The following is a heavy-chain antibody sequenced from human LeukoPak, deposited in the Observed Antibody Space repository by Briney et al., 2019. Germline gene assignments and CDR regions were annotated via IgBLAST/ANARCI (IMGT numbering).Heavy chain of an antibody. D-gene: IGHD4-23*01. CDR2: INAGNGNT. J-gene: IGHJ6*02. CDR1: GYTFTSYA. V-gene: IGHV1-3*01. CDR3: ARGGGSIYYYYYGMDV. Sequence: ASVTVSCTASGYTFTSYAMHWVRQAPGQRLEWMGWINAGNGNTKYSQKFQGRVTITRDTSASTAYMELSSLRSEDTAVYYCARGGGSIYYYYYGMDVWGQGTTVTVSS.